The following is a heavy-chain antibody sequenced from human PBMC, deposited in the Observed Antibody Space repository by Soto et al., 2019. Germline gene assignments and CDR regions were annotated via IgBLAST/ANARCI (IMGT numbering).Heavy chain of an antibody. CDR1: GFTVSSNY. CDR2: IYSGGST. CDR3: AKAYRGYTYGYFFDL. V-gene: IGHV3-53*05. Sequence: PGGSLRLSCAASGFTVSSNYMSWVRQAPGKGLEWVSVIYSGGSTYYADSVKGRFTISRDNAKNSLYLQMNSLRPEDTALYYCAKAYRGYTYGYFFDLWGQGTLVTVSS. J-gene: IGHJ4*02. D-gene: IGHD5-18*01.